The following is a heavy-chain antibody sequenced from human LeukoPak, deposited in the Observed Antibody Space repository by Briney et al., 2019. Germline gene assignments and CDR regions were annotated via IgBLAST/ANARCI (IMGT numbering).Heavy chain of an antibody. CDR1: GLTFSNHA. V-gene: IGHV3-23*01. J-gene: IGHJ4*02. CDR3: ARYSNWYVDY. Sequence: GGSLTLSCAVSGLTFSNHAMGWVRQAPGEGLVWVSAIGGVDGNPYYEDSVKGRFTISRDNSQNTLFLQMSSLRAEDTAVYYCARYSNWYVDYWGQGTLVTVSS. CDR2: IGGVDGNP. D-gene: IGHD1-1*01.